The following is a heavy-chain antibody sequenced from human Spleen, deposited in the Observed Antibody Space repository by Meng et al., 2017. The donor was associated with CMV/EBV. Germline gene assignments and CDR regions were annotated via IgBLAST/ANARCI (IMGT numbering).Heavy chain of an antibody. Sequence: ASVKVSCKASGYTFIGYYIHWVRQAPGQGLEWMGWMNPNSGNTGYAQKFQGRVTMTRNTSISTAYMELSSLRSEDTAVYYCARGVSSTNGNWFDPWGQGTLVTVSS. V-gene: IGHV1-8*02. CDR2: MNPNSGNT. CDR1: GYTFIGYY. CDR3: ARGVSSTNGNWFDP. J-gene: IGHJ5*02. D-gene: IGHD2-2*01.